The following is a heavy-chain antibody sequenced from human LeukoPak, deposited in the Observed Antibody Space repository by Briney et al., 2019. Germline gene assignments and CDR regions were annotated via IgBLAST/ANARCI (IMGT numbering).Heavy chain of an antibody. V-gene: IGHV4-59*08. CDR1: GGSISSYY. Sequence: SETLSLTCTVSGGSISSYYWSWIRQPPGKGLEWIGYIYCSGSTNYNPSLKSRVTISVDTSKNQFSLKLSSVTAADTAVYYCARHPGSSWFSWFDPWGQGTLVTVSS. J-gene: IGHJ5*02. CDR3: ARHPGSSWFSWFDP. D-gene: IGHD6-13*01. CDR2: IYCSGST.